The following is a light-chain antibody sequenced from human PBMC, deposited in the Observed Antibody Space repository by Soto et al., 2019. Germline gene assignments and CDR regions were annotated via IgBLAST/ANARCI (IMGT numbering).Light chain of an antibody. CDR1: GSDVGGYDY. J-gene: IGLJ1*01. Sequence: QPPLTQPASVSSSPGQSITISCTGTGSDVGGYDYVSWYQHHPGKAPKVMIYEVTNRPSGVSNRFSGSKSGNTASLTISGLLAEDEADYYCSSYTSSSTYVFGTGTKVTVL. CDR3: SSYTSSSTYV. CDR2: EVT. V-gene: IGLV2-14*01.